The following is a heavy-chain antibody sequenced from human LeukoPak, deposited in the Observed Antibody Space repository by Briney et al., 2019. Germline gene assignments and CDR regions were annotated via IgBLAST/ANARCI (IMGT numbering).Heavy chain of an antibody. CDR3: ARAQRRDGYNLGY. Sequence: SETLSLTCIVSGDSISSYYWSWIRQPPGKGLEWIGEINHSGSTNYNPSLKSRVTISVDTSKNQSSLKLSSVTAADTAVYYCARAQRRDGYNLGYWGQGTLVTVSS. D-gene: IGHD5-24*01. V-gene: IGHV4-34*01. CDR2: INHSGST. CDR1: GDSISSYY. J-gene: IGHJ4*02.